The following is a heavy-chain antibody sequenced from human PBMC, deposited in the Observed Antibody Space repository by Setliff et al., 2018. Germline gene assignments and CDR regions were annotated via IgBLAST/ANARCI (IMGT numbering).Heavy chain of an antibody. J-gene: IGHJ3*02. CDR3: VRDRAAIVVGPPTAAFDI. Sequence: GASVKVSCKAFGYTFAKYGTSWVRQAPGQGLEWMGWISGYNGYTVYAQKLQGRVTLTTDTSTGTAYMEVRSLRSDDTAQYYCVRDRAAIVVGPPTAAFDIWSQGTMVTVSS. V-gene: IGHV1-18*01. CDR2: ISGYNGYT. D-gene: IGHD2-2*01. CDR1: GYTFAKYG.